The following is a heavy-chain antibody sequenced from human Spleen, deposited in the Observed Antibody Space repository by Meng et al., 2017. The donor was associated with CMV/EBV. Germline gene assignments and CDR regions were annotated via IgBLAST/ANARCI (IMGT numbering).Heavy chain of an antibody. D-gene: IGHD3-9*01. CDR3: ARPFHFDSSGYFFDY. CDR2: IYWNDAK. CDR1: FSLNTPGVG. V-gene: IGHV2-5*01. J-gene: IGHJ4*02. Sequence: FSLNTPGVGGGWIRQPPGKALEWLAVIYWNDAKLYSPSLKSRLTIRKDTSRNQVVLTMTNMDPVDTATYYCARPFHFDSSGYFFDYWGQGALVTVSS.